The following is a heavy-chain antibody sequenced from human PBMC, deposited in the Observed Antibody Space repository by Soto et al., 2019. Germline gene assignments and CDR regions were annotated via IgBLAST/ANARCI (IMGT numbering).Heavy chain of an antibody. CDR3: ARDNIVVVITTSGPSESSFDY. D-gene: IGHD3-22*01. J-gene: IGHJ4*02. CDR2: ISAYNGNT. V-gene: IGHV1-18*01. Sequence: ASVKVYCKASGYTYTTYGISWVRQTPGQGLEWMGWISAYNGNTNYAQKLQGRVTMTTETSTSTAYMELRSLRSDDTAVYYCARDNIVVVITTSGPSESSFDYWGQGTLVTVSS. CDR1: GYTYTTYG.